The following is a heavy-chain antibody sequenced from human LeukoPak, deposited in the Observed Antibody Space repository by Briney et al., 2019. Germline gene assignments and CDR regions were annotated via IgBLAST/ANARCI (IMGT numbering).Heavy chain of an antibody. Sequence: SETLSLTCSVSGGSITGYSWGWVRQPPGKGLACIGYMFDRGSPNHHPSLQNRVTTSVDTSKNEFSLRLTSGTAADTAVYYCARRIQLWSYWHFDLWGRGTLVTVSS. J-gene: IGHJ2*01. CDR2: MFDRGSP. V-gene: IGHV4-4*09. D-gene: IGHD5-18*01. CDR1: GGSITGYS. CDR3: ARRIQLWSYWHFDL.